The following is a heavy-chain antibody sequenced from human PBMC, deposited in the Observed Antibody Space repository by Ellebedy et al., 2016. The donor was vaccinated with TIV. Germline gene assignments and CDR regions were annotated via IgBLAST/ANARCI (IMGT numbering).Heavy chain of an antibody. CDR3: AKHPAVGSYYYMDV. Sequence: GESLKISCAASGFTFGNYAMTWVRQAPGKGLEWVSSISGSGASTYYADSVKGRFTISRDNSKNTLYLQGNSLRAEDTAIYFCAKHPAVGSYYYMDVWGKGTTVTVSS. D-gene: IGHD3-10*01. CDR2: ISGSGAST. J-gene: IGHJ6*03. CDR1: GFTFGNYA. V-gene: IGHV3-23*01.